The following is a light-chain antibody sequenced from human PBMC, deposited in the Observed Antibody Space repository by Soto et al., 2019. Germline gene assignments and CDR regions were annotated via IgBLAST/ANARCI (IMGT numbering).Light chain of an antibody. V-gene: IGLV2-23*02. CDR1: ISDVGTYNL. Sequence: QSALTQPASVSGSPGQSITISCTGTISDVGTYNLVSWFQQHPGKAPKRMIFEVSERPSGVSNRFSGSKSGNAASLTISGLQAEDEADYYCCSYAGGATYVFGTGTKVTVL. CDR2: EVS. CDR3: CSYAGGATYV. J-gene: IGLJ1*01.